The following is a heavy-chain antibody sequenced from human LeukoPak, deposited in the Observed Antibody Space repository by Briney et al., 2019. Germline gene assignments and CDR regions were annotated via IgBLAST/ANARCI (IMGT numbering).Heavy chain of an antibody. Sequence: GGSLKISFKGSGYRFTSYWIAWVRQMPGKGLEWMGIIYPGDSDTRYSPSFQGQVTISADKSISTAYLQWSSLKASDTAMYYCARRVAATENWFDPWGQGTLVTVSS. CDR3: ARRVAATENWFDP. CDR1: GYRFTSYW. J-gene: IGHJ5*02. D-gene: IGHD6-25*01. V-gene: IGHV5-51*01. CDR2: IYPGDSDT.